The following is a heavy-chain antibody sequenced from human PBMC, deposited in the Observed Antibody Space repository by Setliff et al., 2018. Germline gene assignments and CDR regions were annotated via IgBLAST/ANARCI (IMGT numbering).Heavy chain of an antibody. V-gene: IGHV3-33*01. J-gene: IGHJ4*02. Sequence: PGGSLRLSCEASGFRFSEYGMNWVRQAPGKGPEWVSVITNDGRYEYYADSVKGRFTISRDNSKNTLYLQMDSLRADDTAVYYCARGGEAVAGTLISLDYWGQGTLVTVSS. CDR2: ITNDGRYE. D-gene: IGHD6-19*01. CDR3: ARGGEAVAGTLISLDY. CDR1: GFRFSEYG.